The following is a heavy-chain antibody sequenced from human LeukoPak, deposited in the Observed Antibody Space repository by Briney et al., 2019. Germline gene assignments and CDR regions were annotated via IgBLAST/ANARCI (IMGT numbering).Heavy chain of an antibody. CDR2: ISAYNGNT. CDR3: ARVVSSGWYLGPYYYYYMDV. CDR1: GYTFTSYG. D-gene: IGHD6-19*01. J-gene: IGHJ6*03. Sequence: ASVEVSCKASGYTFTSYGISWVRQAPGQGLEWMGWISAYNGNTNYAQKLQGRVTMTTDTSTSTAYMELRSLRSDDTAVYYCARVVSSGWYLGPYYYYYMDVWGKGTTVTVSS. V-gene: IGHV1-18*01.